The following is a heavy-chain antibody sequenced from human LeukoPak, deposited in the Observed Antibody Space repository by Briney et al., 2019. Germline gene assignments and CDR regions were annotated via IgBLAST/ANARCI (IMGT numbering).Heavy chain of an antibody. CDR1: GDSVSNNSAT. J-gene: IGHJ4*02. D-gene: IGHD2-15*01. CDR2: TFYRSKWFN. CDR3: ARGGGGRGLFDF. V-gene: IGHV6-1*01. Sequence: SQTLSLTCAISGDSVSNNSATWNWIRQSPSRGLEWLGRTFYRSKWFNDYGKSVISRITINPDTSKNHFSPQLNSVTPEDTAVYYCARGGGGRGLFDFWGQGTLVTVSS.